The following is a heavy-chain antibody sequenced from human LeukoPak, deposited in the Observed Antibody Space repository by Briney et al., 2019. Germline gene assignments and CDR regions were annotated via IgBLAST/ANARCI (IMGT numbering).Heavy chain of an antibody. CDR3: ARQTVAGAFDY. CDR1: GGSISSYY. J-gene: IGHJ4*02. CDR2: IYTSGST. Sequence: SETLSLTCTVSGGSISSYYWSWIRQPAGKGLEWIGRIYTSGSTNYDPSLKGRVTMSVDTSKNQFSLKLSSVTAADTAVYYCARQTVAGAFDYWGQGTLVTVSS. V-gene: IGHV4-4*07. D-gene: IGHD6-19*01.